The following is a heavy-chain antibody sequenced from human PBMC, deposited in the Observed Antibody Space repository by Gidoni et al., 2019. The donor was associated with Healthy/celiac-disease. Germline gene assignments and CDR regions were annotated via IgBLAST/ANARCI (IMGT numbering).Heavy chain of an antibody. D-gene: IGHD3-10*01. CDR2: IWYDGSNK. CDR3: ARDLGVVRGVSGFDY. CDR1: GFTSSSYG. J-gene: IGHJ4*02. Sequence: QVQLVESGGGVVQPGRSLRLSCAASGFTSSSYGMHWVRQAPGKGLEWVAVIWYDGSNKYYADSVKGRFTISRDNSKNTLYLQMNSLRAEDTAVYCCARDLGVVRGVSGFDYWGQGTLVTVSS. V-gene: IGHV3-33*01.